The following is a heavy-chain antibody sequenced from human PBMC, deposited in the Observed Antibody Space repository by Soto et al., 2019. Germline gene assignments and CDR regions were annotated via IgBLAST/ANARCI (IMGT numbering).Heavy chain of an antibody. V-gene: IGHV3-30*03. CDR1: GFSFSTYG. CDR3: ARDVDTAMVHPYYYGMDV. Sequence: PVESLVISCAASGFSFSTYGMHWVRQAPGKGLEWLAVISNDGSNTYYADSLKGRFTISRDNSKNTQYLQMNSLRAEDTVVYYCARDVDTAMVHPYYYGMDVWGQGTTVTVSS. D-gene: IGHD5-18*01. CDR2: ISNDGSNT. J-gene: IGHJ6*02.